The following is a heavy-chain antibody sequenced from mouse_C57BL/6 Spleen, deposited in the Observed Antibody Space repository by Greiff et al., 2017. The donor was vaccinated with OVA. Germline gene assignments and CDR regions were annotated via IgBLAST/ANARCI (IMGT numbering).Heavy chain of an antibody. CDR1: GFTFSSYA. V-gene: IGHV5-4*01. J-gene: IGHJ4*01. D-gene: IGHD2-1*01. CDR2: ISDGGSYT. Sequence: EVQLQESGGGLVKPGGSLKLSCAASGFTFSSYAMSWVRQTPEKRLEWVATISDGGSYTYYPDNVKGRFTISRDNAKNNLYLQMSHLRSEDTAMYYCARDDYYGNYGAMDYWGQGTSVTVSS. CDR3: ARDDYYGNYGAMDY.